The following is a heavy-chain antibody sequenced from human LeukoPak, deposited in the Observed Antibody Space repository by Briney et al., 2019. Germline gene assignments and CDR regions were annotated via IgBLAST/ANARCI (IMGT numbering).Heavy chain of an antibody. D-gene: IGHD3-22*01. V-gene: IGHV4-39*07. Sequence: SETLPLTCTVSGGSISSSSYYWGWIRQPPGKGLEWIGEIYHSGSTNYNPSLKSRVTISVDKSKNQFSLKLSSVTAADTAVYYCARDAPHDSSVYDYWGQGTLVTVSS. J-gene: IGHJ4*02. CDR1: GGSISSSSYY. CDR2: IYHSGST. CDR3: ARDAPHDSSVYDY.